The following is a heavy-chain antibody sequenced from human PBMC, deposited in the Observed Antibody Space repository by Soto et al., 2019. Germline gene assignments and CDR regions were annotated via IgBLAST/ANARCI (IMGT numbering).Heavy chain of an antibody. V-gene: IGHV4-31*03. CDR2: IYYSGST. CDR3: ARDRVAAAGTHRSDYYYGMDV. CDR1: GGSISSGGYY. Sequence: TSETLSLTCTVSGGSISSGGYYWSWIRQHPGKGLEWIGYIYYSGSTYYNPSLKSRVTISVDTSKNQFSLKLSSVTAADTAVYYCARDRVAAAGTHRSDYYYGMDVWGQGTTVTVSS. J-gene: IGHJ6*02. D-gene: IGHD6-13*01.